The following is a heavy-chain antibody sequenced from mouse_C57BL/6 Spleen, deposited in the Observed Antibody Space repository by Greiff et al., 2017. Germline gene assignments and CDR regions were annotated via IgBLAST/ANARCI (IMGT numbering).Heavy chain of an antibody. Sequence: VQLQQSVAELVRPGASVKLSCTASGFNIKNTYMHWVKQRPEQGLEWIGRIDPANGNTKYAPKFKGKATITADTSSNTAYLQLSSLTSEDTAIYYCACDYYGSRWYFDVWGTGTTVTVSS. J-gene: IGHJ1*03. CDR2: IDPANGNT. D-gene: IGHD1-1*01. CDR3: ACDYYGSRWYFDV. V-gene: IGHV14-3*01. CDR1: GFNIKNTY.